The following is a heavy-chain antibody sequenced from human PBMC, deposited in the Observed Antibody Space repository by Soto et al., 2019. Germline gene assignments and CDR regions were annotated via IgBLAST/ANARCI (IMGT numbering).Heavy chain of an antibody. Sequence: ASVKVSCKASGYTFTSYYMHWVRQAPGQGLEWMGIINPSGGSTSYAQKFQGRVTMTRDTSTSTVYMELSSLRSEDTAVYYCARVAYDILTGYYPPDYYYGMDVWGQGTTVTVSS. D-gene: IGHD3-9*01. CDR1: GYTFTSYY. CDR3: ARVAYDILTGYYPPDYYYGMDV. J-gene: IGHJ6*02. CDR2: INPSGGST. V-gene: IGHV1-46*01.